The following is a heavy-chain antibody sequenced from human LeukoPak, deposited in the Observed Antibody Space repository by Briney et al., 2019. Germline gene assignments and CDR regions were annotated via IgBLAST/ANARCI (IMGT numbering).Heavy chain of an antibody. D-gene: IGHD3-22*01. Sequence: SVKVSCKASGGSFSRNAISWVRQAPGQGLEWMGGIIPIFGTANYAQKFQGRVTITADESTSTAYMELSSLRSEDTAVYYCARAEDSSGYPIDYWGQGTLVTVSS. CDR3: ARAEDSSGYPIDY. V-gene: IGHV1-69*13. CDR2: IIPIFGTA. J-gene: IGHJ4*02. CDR1: GGSFSRNA.